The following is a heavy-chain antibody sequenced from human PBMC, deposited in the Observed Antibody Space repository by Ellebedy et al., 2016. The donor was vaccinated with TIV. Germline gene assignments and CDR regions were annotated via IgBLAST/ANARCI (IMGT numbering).Heavy chain of an antibody. J-gene: IGHJ6*02. CDR3: ARDVADLRIGYYYYGMDV. Sequence: ASVKVSXXASGYTFTSYGISWVRQAPGQGLEWMGWISAYNGNTNYAQKLQGRVTMTTDTSTSTAYMELRSLRSDDTAVYYCARDVADLRIGYYYYGMDVWGQGTTVTVSS. V-gene: IGHV1-18*01. D-gene: IGHD2-15*01. CDR2: ISAYNGNT. CDR1: GYTFTSYG.